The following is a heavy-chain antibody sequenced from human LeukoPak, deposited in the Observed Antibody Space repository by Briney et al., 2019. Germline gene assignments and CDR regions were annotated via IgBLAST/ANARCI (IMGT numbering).Heavy chain of an antibody. CDR3: AIGEVVVVVAARLDY. J-gene: IGHJ4*02. D-gene: IGHD2-15*01. CDR1: GFTFSSYA. V-gene: IGHV3-30*04. CDR2: ISYDGSNK. Sequence: GRSLRLSCAASGFTFSSYAMHWVRQAPGKGLEWVAVISYDGSNKYYADSVKGRFTISRDNSKNTLYLQMNSLRAEDTAVYYCAIGEVVVVVAARLDYWGQGTLVTVSS.